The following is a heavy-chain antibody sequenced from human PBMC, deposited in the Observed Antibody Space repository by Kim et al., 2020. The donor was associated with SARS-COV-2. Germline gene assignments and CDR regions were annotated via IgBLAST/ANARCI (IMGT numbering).Heavy chain of an antibody. Sequence: SETLSLTCAVSGGSISSSNWWSWVRQPPGKGLEWIGEIYHSGSTNYNPSLKSRVTISVDKSKNQFSLKLSSVTAADTAVYYCASTYYDFWSGYYPPGSFYYYGMDVWGQGTTVTVSS. D-gene: IGHD3-3*01. V-gene: IGHV4-4*02. CDR3: ASTYYDFWSGYYPPGSFYYYGMDV. CDR2: IYHSGST. J-gene: IGHJ6*02. CDR1: GGSISSSNW.